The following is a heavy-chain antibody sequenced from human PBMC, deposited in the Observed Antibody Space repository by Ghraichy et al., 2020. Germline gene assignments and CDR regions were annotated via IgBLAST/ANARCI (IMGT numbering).Heavy chain of an antibody. J-gene: IGHJ4*02. Sequence: SETLSLTCAVYGGSFSGYYWSWIRQPPGKGLEWIGEINHSGSTNYNPSLKSRVTISVDTSKNQFSLKLSSVTAADTAVYYCATLYRAGEYVGWGQGTLVTVSS. V-gene: IGHV4-34*01. CDR1: GGSFSGYY. CDR2: INHSGST. D-gene: IGHD7-27*01. CDR3: ATLYRAGEYVG.